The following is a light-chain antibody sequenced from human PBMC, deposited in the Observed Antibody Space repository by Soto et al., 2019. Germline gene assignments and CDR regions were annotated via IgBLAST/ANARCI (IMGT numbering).Light chain of an antibody. CDR1: QSVTSN. J-gene: IGKJ1*01. CDR2: GAS. Sequence: EIVMTQSPATLSVSPGERATLSCRASQSVTSNLAWYQQKPGQAPRLLIYGASTRATGIPARFSGSGSGTEVTLPISSMQSEDFAVYYCQQYNNWPPRGTFGQGTKVEI. CDR3: QQYNNWPPRGT. V-gene: IGKV3-15*01.